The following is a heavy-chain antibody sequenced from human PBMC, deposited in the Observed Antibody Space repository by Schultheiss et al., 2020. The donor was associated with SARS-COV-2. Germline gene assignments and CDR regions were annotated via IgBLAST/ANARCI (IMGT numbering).Heavy chain of an antibody. D-gene: IGHD2-2*01. CDR3: AGTYCSSTSCYPSISPFDP. CDR2: INHSGST. J-gene: IGHJ5*02. CDR1: GGSISSYY. V-gene: IGHV4-34*01. Sequence: SETLSLTCTVSGGSISSYYWSWIRQPPGKGLEWIGEINHSGSTNYNPSLKSRVTISVDTSKNQFSLKLSSVTAADTAVYYCAGTYCSSTSCYPSISPFDPWGQGTLVTVSS.